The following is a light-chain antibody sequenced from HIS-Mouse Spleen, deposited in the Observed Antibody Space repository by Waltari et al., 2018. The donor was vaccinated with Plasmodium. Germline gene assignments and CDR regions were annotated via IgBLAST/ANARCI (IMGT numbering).Light chain of an antibody. CDR2: DVS. CDR1: SSDAGGYGL. J-gene: IGLJ3*02. V-gene: IGLV2-11*01. CDR3: CSYAGSYTWV. Sequence: QSALTQPRPVSGSPGQSVPLSCTCTSSDAGGYGLVPWYQQHPGKAPKLMIYDVSKRPSGVPDRFSGSKSGNTASLTISGLQAEDEADYYCCSYAGSYTWVFGGGTKLTVL.